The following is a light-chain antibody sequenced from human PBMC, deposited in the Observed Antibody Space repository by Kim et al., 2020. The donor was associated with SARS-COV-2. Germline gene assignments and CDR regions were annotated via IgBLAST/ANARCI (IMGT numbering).Light chain of an antibody. CDR3: SSHTSTNTWV. V-gene: IGLV2-14*03. CDR1: SSDVDNYGF. CDR2: NVD. J-gene: IGLJ3*02. Sequence: GQSITISCTGNSSDVDNYGFVSWYQQHPDKAPKFLIYNVDTRPSGISTRFSASKSANSASLTISGLQPEDEALYFCSSHTSTNTWVFGGGTQLTVL.